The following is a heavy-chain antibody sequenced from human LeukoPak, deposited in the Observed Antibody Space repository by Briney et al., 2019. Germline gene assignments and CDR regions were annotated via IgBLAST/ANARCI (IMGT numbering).Heavy chain of an antibody. CDR2: IYPGDSDI. V-gene: IGHV5-51*01. Sequence: GESLKISCKGSGYNFINYWIAWVRQMPGKGLEWMGIIYPGDSDIKYSPSFQGQVTISADKSISTAYLQWRSLRASDTAMYYCARPQGGAIDGFDIWGQGTMVTVSS. CDR3: ARPQGGAIDGFDI. D-gene: IGHD3-16*01. CDR1: GYNFINYW. J-gene: IGHJ3*02.